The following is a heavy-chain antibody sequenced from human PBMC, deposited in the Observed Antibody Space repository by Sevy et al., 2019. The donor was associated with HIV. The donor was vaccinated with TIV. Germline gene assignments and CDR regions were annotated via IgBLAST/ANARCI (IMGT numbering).Heavy chain of an antibody. CDR1: GFTFSSYW. V-gene: IGHV3-7*01. J-gene: IGHJ4*02. Sequence: GGSLRLSCAASGFTFSSYWMSWVRQAPGKGLEWVANIKQDGSEKYYVDSVKGRFTISRDNAKNSLYLQMNSLRAEDTAVYYCPRVATDNDHYFDYWGQGTLVTVSS. CDR3: PRVATDNDHYFDY. CDR2: IKQDGSEK. D-gene: IGHD1-1*01.